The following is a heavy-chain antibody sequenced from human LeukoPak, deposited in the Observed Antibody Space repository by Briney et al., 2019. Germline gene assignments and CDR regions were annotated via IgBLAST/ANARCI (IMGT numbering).Heavy chain of an antibody. CDR1: GYTFTSYY. D-gene: IGHD6-6*01. Sequence: ASVKVSCKASGYTFTSYYMHWVRQAPGQGLEWMGWINPNSGGTNYAQKFQGRVTMTRDTSISTAYMELSRLRSDDTAVYYCATERDSSSSSWFDPWGQGTLVTVSS. CDR3: ATERDSSSSSWFDP. V-gene: IGHV1-2*02. J-gene: IGHJ5*02. CDR2: INPNSGGT.